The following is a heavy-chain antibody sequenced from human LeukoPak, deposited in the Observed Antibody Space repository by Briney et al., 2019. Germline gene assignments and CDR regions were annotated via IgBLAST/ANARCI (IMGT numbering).Heavy chain of an antibody. CDR3: ARGQGGH. CDR2: MNPNSGYS. D-gene: IGHD3-16*01. CDR1: GYTFTNYD. Sequence: ASVKVSCKASGYTFTNYDINWVRQATGQGLEWMGWMNPNSGYSGYAQKFQGRVTVTWNTSISTAYMELSSLRSEDTAVYYCARGQGGHWGQGTLVTVSS. V-gene: IGHV1-8*03. J-gene: IGHJ1*01.